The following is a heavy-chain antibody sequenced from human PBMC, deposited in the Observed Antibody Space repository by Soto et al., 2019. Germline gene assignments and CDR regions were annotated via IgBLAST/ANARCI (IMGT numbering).Heavy chain of an antibody. V-gene: IGHV4-34*12. CDR2: IIHSEIT. J-gene: IGHJ6*02. Sequence: SETLSLTCAVYGGSFSAYYWSWVRQPPGKGLEWIGEIIHSEITKYNPSLKSRVTISVDTSKNQFPLKLSPVTAADTAVYYCAIQRPTDGRWELVNYYGMDVWGQGTPVTVSS. D-gene: IGHD1-26*01. CDR3: AIQRPTDGRWELVNYYGMDV. CDR1: GGSFSAYY.